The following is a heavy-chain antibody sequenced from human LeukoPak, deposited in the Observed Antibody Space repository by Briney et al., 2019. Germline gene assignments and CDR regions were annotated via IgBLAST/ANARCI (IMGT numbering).Heavy chain of an antibody. D-gene: IGHD3-3*01. V-gene: IGHV3-30*18. CDR2: ISYDGSNK. J-gene: IGHJ4*02. CDR1: GFTFSSYG. Sequence: PGGSLRLSCAASGFTFSSYGMHWVRQAPGKGLEWVAVISYDGSNKYYADSVKGRFTISRDNSKNTLYLQMSSLRAEDTAVYYCAKGGSLDYDFWSGYGGYFDYWGQGTLVTVSS. CDR3: AKGGSLDYDFWSGYGGYFDY.